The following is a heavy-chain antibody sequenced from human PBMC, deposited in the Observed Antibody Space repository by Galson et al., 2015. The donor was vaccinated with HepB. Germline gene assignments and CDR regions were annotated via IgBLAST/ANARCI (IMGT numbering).Heavy chain of an antibody. CDR2: ISYDGSNK. Sequence: SLRLSCAASGFTFSSYAMHWVRQAPGKGLEWVAVISYDGSNKYYADSVKGRFTISRDNSKNTLYLQMNSLRAEDTAVYYCARTGEPSEDFDIWGQGTMVTVSS. V-gene: IGHV3-30*04. CDR1: GFTFSSYA. CDR3: ARTGEPSEDFDI. D-gene: IGHD7-27*01. J-gene: IGHJ3*02.